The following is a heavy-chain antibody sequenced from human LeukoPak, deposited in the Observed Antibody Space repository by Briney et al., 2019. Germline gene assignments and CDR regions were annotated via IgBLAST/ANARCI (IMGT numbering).Heavy chain of an antibody. CDR1: GFTFSSYA. Sequence: GGSLRLSCAASGFTFSSYAMSWVRQAPGKGLEWVSVIYSGGSTYYADSVKGRFTISRDNSKNTLYLQMNSLRAEDTAVYYCARAGRYCSGGSCFYYFDYWGQGTLVTVSS. J-gene: IGHJ4*02. CDR3: ARAGRYCSGGSCFYYFDY. CDR2: IYSGGST. V-gene: IGHV3-53*01. D-gene: IGHD2-15*01.